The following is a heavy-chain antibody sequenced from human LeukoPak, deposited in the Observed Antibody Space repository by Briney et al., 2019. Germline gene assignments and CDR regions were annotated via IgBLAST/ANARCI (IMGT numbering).Heavy chain of an antibody. CDR2: INHSGST. CDR1: GGSFSGYY. D-gene: IGHD3-10*01. J-gene: IGHJ4*02. Sequence: SETLSLTCAVYGGSFSGYYWSWIRQPPGKGLEWIGEINHSGSTNYNPSLKSRVTISVDTSKNQFSLKLSSVTAADTAVYYCARHSSIGVTRWYYFDYWGQGILVTVSS. CDR3: ARHSSIGVTRWYYFDY. V-gene: IGHV4-34*01.